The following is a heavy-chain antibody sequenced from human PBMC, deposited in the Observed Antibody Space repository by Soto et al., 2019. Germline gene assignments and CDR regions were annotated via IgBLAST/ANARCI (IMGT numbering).Heavy chain of an antibody. CDR3: ARVRSGWYVLAPPADY. J-gene: IGHJ4*02. Sequence: GGSLRLSCAASGFTFSSYAMHWVRQAPGKGLEWVAVISYDGSNKYYADSVKGRFTISRDNSKNTLYLQMNSLRAEDTAVYYCARVRSGWYVLAPPADYWGQGTLVTVSS. CDR1: GFTFSSYA. CDR2: ISYDGSNK. V-gene: IGHV3-30-3*01. D-gene: IGHD6-19*01.